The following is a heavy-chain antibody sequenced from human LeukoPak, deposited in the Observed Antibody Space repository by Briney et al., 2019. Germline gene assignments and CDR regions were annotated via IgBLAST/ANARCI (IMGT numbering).Heavy chain of an antibody. J-gene: IGHJ4*02. CDR3: ARGSIGSSSSIEY. D-gene: IGHD6-6*01. V-gene: IGHV1-8*01. CDR2: MNPNSGNT. Sequence: XWXRXATXXXLEWMGXMNPNSGNTGYAQKFQGRVTMTRNTSISTAYMELSSLRSEDTAVYYCARGSIGSSSSIEYWGQGTLVTVSS.